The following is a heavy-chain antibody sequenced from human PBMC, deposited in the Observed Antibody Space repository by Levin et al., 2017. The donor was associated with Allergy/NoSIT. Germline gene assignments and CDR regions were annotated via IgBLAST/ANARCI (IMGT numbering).Heavy chain of an antibody. CDR1: GFTFSSYA. CDR3: ANAGNWNDMGYFDY. CDR2: ISGSGGST. Sequence: GESLKISCAASGFTFSSYAMSWVRQAPGKGLEWVSAISGSGGSTYYADSVKGRFTISRDNSKNTLYLQMNSLRAEDTAVYDCANAGNWNDMGYFDYWGQGTLVTVSS. J-gene: IGHJ4*02. D-gene: IGHD1-20*01. V-gene: IGHV3-23*01.